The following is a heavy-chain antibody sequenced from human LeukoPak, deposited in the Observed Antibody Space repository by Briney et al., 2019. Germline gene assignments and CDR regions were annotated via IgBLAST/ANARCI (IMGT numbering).Heavy chain of an antibody. Sequence: PSETLSLNSAVYGWSCSGFYWGWLRPPPGKGLEWIGKINHGGRTNYNPSLKSRVTIPVDTSKNQYSLKLSSVTAADTAVYYCARGPLVVVVPCYFDYWGQGTLVTVSS. V-gene: IGHV4-34*01. CDR1: GWSCSGFY. CDR3: ARGPLVVVVPCYFDY. CDR2: INHGGRT. D-gene: IGHD3-22*01. J-gene: IGHJ4*02.